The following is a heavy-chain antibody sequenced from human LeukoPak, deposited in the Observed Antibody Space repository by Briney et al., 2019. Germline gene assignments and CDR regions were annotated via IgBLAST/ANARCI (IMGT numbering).Heavy chain of an antibody. CDR3: AKEVGYGSPYFDY. CDR2: ISFDESSE. D-gene: IGHD5-12*01. CDR1: GFTFSNYG. Sequence: GRSLRLSCAASGFTFSNYGMHWVRQAPGKGLEWVALISFDESSEYYADSVRGRFSISRDNSKNTLYLQMSNARVDDTAVYYCAKEVGYGSPYFDYWGQGTLVTVSS. V-gene: IGHV3-30*18. J-gene: IGHJ4*02.